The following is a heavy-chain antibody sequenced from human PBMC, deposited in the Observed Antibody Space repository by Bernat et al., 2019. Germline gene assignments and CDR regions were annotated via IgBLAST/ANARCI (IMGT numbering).Heavy chain of an antibody. CDR1: GGTFSSYA. V-gene: IGHV1-69*01. CDR3: ARDNGGVSGSQVGQSDAFDI. J-gene: IGHJ3*02. CDR2: IIPIFGTA. Sequence: QVQLVQSGAEVKKPGSSVKVSCKASGGTFSSYAISWVRQAPGQGLEWMGGIIPIFGTANYAQKFQGRVTITADESTSTAYMELSSLRSEDTAVYYCARDNGGVSGSQVGQSDAFDIWGQGTMVTVSS. D-gene: IGHD1-26*01.